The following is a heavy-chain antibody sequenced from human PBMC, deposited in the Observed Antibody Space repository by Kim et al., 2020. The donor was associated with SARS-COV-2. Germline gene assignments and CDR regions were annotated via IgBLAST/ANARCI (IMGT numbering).Heavy chain of an antibody. D-gene: IGHD3-10*01. J-gene: IGHJ4*02. CDR3: ARRVWFGELSGFDY. Sequence: ADSVKGRFTISRDNAKNALYLQMNSLRAEDTAVYYCARRVWFGELSGFDYWGQGTLVTVSS. V-gene: IGHV3-21*01.